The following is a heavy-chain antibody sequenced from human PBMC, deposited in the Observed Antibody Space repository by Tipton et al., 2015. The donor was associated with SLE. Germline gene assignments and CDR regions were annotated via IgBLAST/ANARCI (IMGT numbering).Heavy chain of an antibody. D-gene: IGHD3-16*01. Sequence: SLRLSCEASGFIISNSGMHWVRQAPGKGLEWVARIWYDGSSQDYADPVKGRFTISRDNSKNKVYLQMNSLRVDDTAVYYCAKSPGLGWLHPWGQGTLVTVSS. CDR3: AKSPGLGWLHP. V-gene: IGHV3-33*06. CDR2: IWYDGSSQ. CDR1: GFIISNSG. J-gene: IGHJ5*02.